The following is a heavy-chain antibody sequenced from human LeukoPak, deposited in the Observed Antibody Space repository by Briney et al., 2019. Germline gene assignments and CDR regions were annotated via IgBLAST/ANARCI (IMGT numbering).Heavy chain of an antibody. Sequence: GASVKVSCKVSGYTLTELSMHWVRQAPGKGLEWMGGFDPEDGETIYAQKLQGRVTMTEDTSTDTAYMELSSLRSEDTAVYYCATVSFYYDSSGYTYYFDYWGQGTLVTVSS. V-gene: IGHV1-24*01. J-gene: IGHJ4*02. D-gene: IGHD3-22*01. CDR2: FDPEDGET. CDR3: ATVSFYYDSSGYTYYFDY. CDR1: GYTLTELS.